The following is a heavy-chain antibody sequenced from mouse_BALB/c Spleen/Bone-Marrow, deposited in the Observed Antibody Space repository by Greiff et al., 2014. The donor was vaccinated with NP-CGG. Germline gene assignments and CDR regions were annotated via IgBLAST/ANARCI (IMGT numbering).Heavy chain of an antibody. V-gene: IGHV2-9*02. CDR2: IGAGGSP. D-gene: IGHD1-2*01. CDR3: ARITTATGAMDY. J-gene: IGHJ4*01. Sequence: VQRVESGPGLVAPSQSLSITCTVSGFSLTSYGVHWVRQPPGKGLEWLGVIGAGGSPNYNSALMSRLSISKDNSKSQVFLKMNSLQTDDTAMYYCARITTATGAMDYWGQGTSVTVSS. CDR1: GFSLTSYG.